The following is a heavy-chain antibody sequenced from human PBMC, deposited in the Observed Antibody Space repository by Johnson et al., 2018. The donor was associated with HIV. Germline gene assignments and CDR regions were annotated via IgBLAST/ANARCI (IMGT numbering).Heavy chain of an antibody. D-gene: IGHD3-22*01. CDR2: ISYDGTSK. CDR3: AYSSGYGARELKDAFDI. J-gene: IGHJ3*02. CDR1: GFTFSSYA. Sequence: QVQLVESGGGLVQPGGSLRLSCAASGFTFSSYAMSWVRQAPEKGLEWVAIISYDGTSKYYADSVKGRFTISRDNSKNTLYLQMNSLRGEDTAVYYCAYSSGYGARELKDAFDIWGQGTMVTVSS. V-gene: IGHV3-30*03.